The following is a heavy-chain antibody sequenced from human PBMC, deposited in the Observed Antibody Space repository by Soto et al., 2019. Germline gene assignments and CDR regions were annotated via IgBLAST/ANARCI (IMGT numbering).Heavy chain of an antibody. CDR1: GFTITYYG. CDR3: ARNFAPQGQYNFDY. D-gene: IGHD5-18*01. V-gene: IGHV3-33*01. CDR2: LSSDGISE. J-gene: IGHJ4*02. Sequence: RGSLRLSCAASGFTITYYGMHWVRQAPGKGLEWVAALSSDGISEYYADSVKGRFSVSRDNIKNSMFLQISSLKGEDTAVYFCARNFAPQGQYNFDYWGQGTLVTVSS.